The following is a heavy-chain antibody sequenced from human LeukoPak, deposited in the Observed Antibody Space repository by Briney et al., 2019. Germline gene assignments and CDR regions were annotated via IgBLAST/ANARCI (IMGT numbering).Heavy chain of an antibody. J-gene: IGHJ4*02. V-gene: IGHV4-34*01. Sequence: ASETLSLTCAVYGGSFSGYYWSWIRQPPGKGLEWIGEINHSGSTNYNPSLKSRVTISVDTSKYQFSLKLSSVTAADTAVYYCARLIAVAGTRGADYWGQGTLVTVSS. CDR3: ARLIAVAGTRGADY. CDR2: INHSGST. CDR1: GGSFSGYY. D-gene: IGHD6-19*01.